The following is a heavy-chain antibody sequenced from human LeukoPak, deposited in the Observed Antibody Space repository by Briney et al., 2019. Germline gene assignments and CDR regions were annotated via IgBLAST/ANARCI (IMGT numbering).Heavy chain of an antibody. CDR3: AREDSVYGEPKYYFDY. CDR1: GFTFSSYW. J-gene: IGHJ4*02. D-gene: IGHD5/OR15-5a*01. V-gene: IGHV3-7*03. CDR2: IKQDGSEK. Sequence: GGSLRLSCAASGFTFSSYWMSWVRQTPGKGLEWVANIKQDGSEKYYVDSVKGRFAISRDNAKNSLYLQMNSLRAEDTAVYYCAREDSVYGEPKYYFDYWGQGTLVTVSS.